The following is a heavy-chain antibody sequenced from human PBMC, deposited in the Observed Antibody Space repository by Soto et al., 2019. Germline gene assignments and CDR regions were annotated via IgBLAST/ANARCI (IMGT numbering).Heavy chain of an antibody. CDR3: ARDADYYDSSGYPDY. V-gene: IGHV3-33*01. CDR1: GFTFSSYG. J-gene: IGHJ4*02. D-gene: IGHD3-22*01. CDR2: IWYDGSNK. Sequence: GGSLRLSCAASGFTFSSYGMHWVRQAPGKGLEWVAVIWYDGSNKYYADSVKGRFTISRDNSKNTLYLQMNSLRAEDTAVYYCARDADYYDSSGYPDYWGQGTLVTVSS.